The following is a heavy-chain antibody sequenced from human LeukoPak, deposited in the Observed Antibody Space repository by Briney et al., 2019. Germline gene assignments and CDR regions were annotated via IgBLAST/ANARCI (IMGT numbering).Heavy chain of an antibody. CDR1: GFTFSSYG. CDR2: IRYDGSNK. J-gene: IGHJ4*02. D-gene: IGHD3-10*01. CDR3: AKDPSYGDYFDY. Sequence: PGGSLRLSCAASGFTFSSYGMHWVRQAPGKGLEGVAFIRYDGSNKYYSDSVKGRFTISRDNSKNTLYLQMNSLRAEDTAVYYCAKDPSYGDYFDYWGQGTLVTVSS. V-gene: IGHV3-30*02.